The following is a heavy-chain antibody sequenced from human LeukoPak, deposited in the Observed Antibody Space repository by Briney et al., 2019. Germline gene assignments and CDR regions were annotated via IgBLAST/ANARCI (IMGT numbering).Heavy chain of an antibody. CDR2: ISSSSSYT. CDR3: ARDPGYCSSTSCYGGGVDY. D-gene: IGHD2-2*01. CDR1: GFTFSDYY. V-gene: IGHV3-11*06. J-gene: IGHJ4*02. Sequence: GGSLRLSCAASGFTFSDYYMSWIRQAPGKGLEWVPYISSSSSYTNYADSVKGRFTISRDNAKNSLYLQMNSLRAEDTAVYYCARDPGYCSSTSCYGGGVDYWGQGTLVTVSS.